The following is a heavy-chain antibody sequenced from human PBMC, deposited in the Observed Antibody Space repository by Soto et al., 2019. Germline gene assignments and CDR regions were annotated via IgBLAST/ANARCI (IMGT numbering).Heavy chain of an antibody. D-gene: IGHD3-16*01. Sequence: QVQLQESGPGLVKPSETLSLTCTVSGGSISSYYWSWIRQPPGKGLEWIGYIYYSGSTNYNPSLKSRVTISVDTSKNQFSLKLSSVTAADTAVYYCARAWGEAFDYWGQEPWSPSPQ. J-gene: IGHJ4*01. CDR3: ARAWGEAFDY. V-gene: IGHV4-59*01. CDR2: IYYSGST. CDR1: GGSISSYY.